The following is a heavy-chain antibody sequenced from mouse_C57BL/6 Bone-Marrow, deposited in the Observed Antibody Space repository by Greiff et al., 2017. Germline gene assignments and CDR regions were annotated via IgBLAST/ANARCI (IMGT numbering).Heavy chain of an antibody. D-gene: IGHD2-2*01. Sequence: EVQGVESGGGLVKPGGSLKLSCAASGFTFSSYAMSWVRQTPEKRLEWVATISDGGSYTSYPDNVKGRFTISRDNAKNNLYLQMSHLKSEDTAMYYCARDRWLRFAYWGQGTLVTVSA. V-gene: IGHV5-4*01. J-gene: IGHJ3*01. CDR1: GFTFSSYA. CDR2: ISDGGSYT. CDR3: ARDRWLRFAY.